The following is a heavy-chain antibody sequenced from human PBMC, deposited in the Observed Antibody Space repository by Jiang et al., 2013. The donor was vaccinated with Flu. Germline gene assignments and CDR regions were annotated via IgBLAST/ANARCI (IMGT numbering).Heavy chain of an antibody. CDR3: ARVSNYGDHY. CDR1: GYIFTSYY. V-gene: IGHV1-46*01. D-gene: IGHD4-17*01. Sequence: SVKVSCKASGYIFTSYYIQWVRQAPGQGLEWMGIVNPDGGFTSYEQKFQGRVTMTRDTSTSTVYMELSSLTFQDTAVYYCARVSNYGDHYWGQGTLVTVSS. CDR2: VNPDGGFT. J-gene: IGHJ4*02.